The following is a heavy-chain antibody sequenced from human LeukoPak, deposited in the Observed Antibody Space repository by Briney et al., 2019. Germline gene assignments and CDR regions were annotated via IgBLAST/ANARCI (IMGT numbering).Heavy chain of an antibody. D-gene: IGHD4-17*01. CDR2: ISSSSSTI. V-gene: IGHV3-48*04. J-gene: IGHJ4*02. CDR1: GFTSSSYS. CDR3: ARAGGSTVSHSDY. Sequence: GGSLRLSCAASGFTSSSYSMNWVRQAPGKGLEWVSYISSSSSTIYYADSVKGRFTISKDNANTSLYLQMNSLRAEDTAVYYCARAGGSTVSHSDYWGQGTLVTVSS.